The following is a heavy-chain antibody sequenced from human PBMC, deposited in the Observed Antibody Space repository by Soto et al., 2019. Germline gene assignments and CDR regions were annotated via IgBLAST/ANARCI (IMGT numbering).Heavy chain of an antibody. D-gene: IGHD2-2*01. Sequence: SVKVSCKASGGTFSSYAISWVRQAPGQGLEWMGGIIPIFGTANYAQKFQGRVTITADESTSTAYMELSSLRSEDTAVYYCARDAPKYCSSTSCRTQYYYYGMDVWG. V-gene: IGHV1-69*13. CDR3: ARDAPKYCSSTSCRTQYYYYGMDV. CDR1: GGTFSSYA. CDR2: IIPIFGTA. J-gene: IGHJ6*02.